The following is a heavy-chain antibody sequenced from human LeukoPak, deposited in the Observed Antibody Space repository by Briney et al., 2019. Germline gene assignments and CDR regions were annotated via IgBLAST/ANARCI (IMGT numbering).Heavy chain of an antibody. CDR1: GGSISSYY. CDR3: ASASRYYYYYYMDV. J-gene: IGHJ6*03. Sequence: SETLSLTCTVSGGSISSYYWSWIRQPPGKGLEWIGYIYYGGSTNYNPSLKSRVTISVDTSKNQFSLKLSSVTAADTAVYSCASASRYYYYYYMDVWGKGTTVTVSS. CDR2: IYYGGST. V-gene: IGHV4-59*01.